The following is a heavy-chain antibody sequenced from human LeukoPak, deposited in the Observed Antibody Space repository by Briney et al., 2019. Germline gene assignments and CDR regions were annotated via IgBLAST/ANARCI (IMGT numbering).Heavy chain of an antibody. J-gene: IGHJ4*02. CDR3: AKELGGSYYGPKVDDY. V-gene: IGHV3-30*18. CDR2: ISYDGSNK. D-gene: IGHD1-26*01. Sequence: GRSLRLSCAASGFTFSSYGMHGVRQAPGKGLEWVAVISYDGSNKYYADSVKGRFTISRDNSKNTLYLQMNSLRAEDTAVYYCAKELGGSYYGPKVDDYWGQGTLVTVSS. CDR1: GFTFSSYG.